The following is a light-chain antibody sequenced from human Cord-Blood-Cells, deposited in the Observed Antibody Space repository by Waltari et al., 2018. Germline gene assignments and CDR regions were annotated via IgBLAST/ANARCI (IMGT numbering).Light chain of an antibody. J-gene: IGKJ4*01. CDR2: GAS. Sequence: EIVLTQSPGTLSLSPGERATLSCRASQSVSSSYLAWYQQKPGQAPRLLIYGASSRATGSPDRFSGSGSGTDFTLTISRLEPEDVAVYYCQQYGSSPQAFGGGTKVEIK. CDR3: QQYGSSPQA. V-gene: IGKV3-20*01. CDR1: QSVSSSY.